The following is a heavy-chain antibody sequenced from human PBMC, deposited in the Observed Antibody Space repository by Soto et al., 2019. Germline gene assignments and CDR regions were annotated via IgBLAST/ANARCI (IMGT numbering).Heavy chain of an antibody. D-gene: IGHD6-6*01. CDR2: ISIRGGDE. Sequence: QVQLVESGGGVVQPGKSLRLSCAASGFTFSSYAMHWARQAPGKGLEWVTVISIRGGDEYYAESVRGRFTISRDDSKNTLYMQMDSMRVEDTAVYYCARGTIVARQHLDYCGQGTLVTVSS. CDR1: GFTFSSYA. V-gene: IGHV3-30*03. J-gene: IGHJ4*02. CDR3: ARGTIVARQHLDY.